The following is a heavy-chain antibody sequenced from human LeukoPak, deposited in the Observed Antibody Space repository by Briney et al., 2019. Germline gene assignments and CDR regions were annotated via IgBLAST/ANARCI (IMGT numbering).Heavy chain of an antibody. Sequence: SQTLSLTCTVSGGSISSGGYYWSWIRQHPGKGLEWIGYIYYSGSTYYNPSLKSRVTISVDASKNQFSLKLSSVTAADTAAYYCAGGELPNWFDPWGQGTPVTVSS. CDR3: AGGELPNWFDP. CDR2: IYYSGST. CDR1: GGSISSGGYY. J-gene: IGHJ5*02. D-gene: IGHD1-26*01. V-gene: IGHV4-31*03.